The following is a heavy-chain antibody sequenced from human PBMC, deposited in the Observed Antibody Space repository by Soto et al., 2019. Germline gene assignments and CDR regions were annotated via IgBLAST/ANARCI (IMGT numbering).Heavy chain of an antibody. J-gene: IGHJ2*01. CDR2: IIPIFGTA. CDR1: RGTFSSYA. CDR3: ARYHGFWLRNHWYFDL. V-gene: IGHV1-69*12. D-gene: IGHD5-12*01. Sequence: QVQLVQSGAEVKKPGSSVKVSCKASRGTFSSYAISWVRQAPGQGLEWMGGIIPIFGTANYAQKFQGRVTITADESTSTAYMELSSLRSEDTAVYYCARYHGFWLRNHWYFDLWGRGTLVTVSS.